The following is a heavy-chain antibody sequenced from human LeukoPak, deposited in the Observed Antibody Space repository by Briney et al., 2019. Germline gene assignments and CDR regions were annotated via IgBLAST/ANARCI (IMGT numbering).Heavy chain of an antibody. CDR3: ARKVGVYYYGSGLYYYMDV. Sequence: GASVTVSCTASGYTFTSYDINWVRQATGQGLEWMGWMNPNSGNTGYAQKFQGRVTMTRNTSISTAYMELSSLRSEDTAVYYCARKVGVYYYGSGLYYYMDVWGKGTTVTVSS. CDR2: MNPNSGNT. J-gene: IGHJ6*03. CDR1: GYTFTSYD. V-gene: IGHV1-8*01. D-gene: IGHD3-10*01.